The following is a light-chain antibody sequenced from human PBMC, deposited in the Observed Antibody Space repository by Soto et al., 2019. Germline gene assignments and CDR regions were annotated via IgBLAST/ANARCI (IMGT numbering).Light chain of an antibody. V-gene: IGKV3-20*01. Sequence: VMTKSPSTLSVSPGERSTLSCRASQSVSSSYLAWYQQQPGQAPRLLIYGASSRATGIPDSFSGSGSATDFTLTIIRLETADFAVYYCQQYGSSHTITFGHGTRLEIK. CDR1: QSVSSSY. J-gene: IGKJ5*01. CDR2: GAS. CDR3: QQYGSSHTIT.